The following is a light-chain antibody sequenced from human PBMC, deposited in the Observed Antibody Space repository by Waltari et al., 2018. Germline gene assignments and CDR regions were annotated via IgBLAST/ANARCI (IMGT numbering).Light chain of an antibody. CDR3: QQLGT. CDR1: QSVSSY. J-gene: IGKJ4*01. V-gene: IGKV3D-11*02. CDR2: DAS. Sequence: EIVLTQSPATLSLSPGERATLSCRASQSVSSYLAWYQQTPGQAPRLLIYDASNRATGIPARFSGSGPGTDFTLTISSLEPEDFAVYYCQQLGTFGGGTKVEIK.